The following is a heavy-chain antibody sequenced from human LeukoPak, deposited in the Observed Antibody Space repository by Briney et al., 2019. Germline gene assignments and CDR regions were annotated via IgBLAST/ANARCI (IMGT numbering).Heavy chain of an antibody. D-gene: IGHD3-3*01. Sequence: PGGSLRLSCAASGFTVSSNYMSWVRQAPGKGLEWVSAISGSGGSTYYADSVKGRFTISRDNSKNTLYLQMNSLRAEDTAVYYCAKDRYYDFWSGYYLVDYWGQGTLVTVSS. V-gene: IGHV3-23*01. J-gene: IGHJ4*02. CDR1: GFTVSSNY. CDR3: AKDRYYDFWSGYYLVDY. CDR2: ISGSGGST.